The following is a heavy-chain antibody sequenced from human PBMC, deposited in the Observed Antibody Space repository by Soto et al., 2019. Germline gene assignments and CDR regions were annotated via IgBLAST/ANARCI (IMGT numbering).Heavy chain of an antibody. CDR3: AANWRGAYEGLFDL. Sequence: QVQLRESGPGLVKPSETLSLTCNVSGGPISGYYWNWVRQPAGEGLEWIGRIYSAGTTDLNPSLKSRVIMSVDTSSNQFSLKLLSVTAADTAVYYCAANWRGAYEGLFDLWGQGTTVTVSS. V-gene: IGHV4-4*07. CDR1: GGPISGYY. D-gene: IGHD1-1*01. J-gene: IGHJ3*01. CDR2: IYSAGTT.